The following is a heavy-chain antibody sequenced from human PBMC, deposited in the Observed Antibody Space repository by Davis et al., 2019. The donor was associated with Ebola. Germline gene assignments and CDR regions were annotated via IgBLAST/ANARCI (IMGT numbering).Heavy chain of an antibody. CDR2: IKQDGSEK. CDR3: ARILRYFDWFRPGGSGIFDY. J-gene: IGHJ4*02. D-gene: IGHD3-9*01. CDR1: GFTFSSYW. V-gene: IGHV3-7*03. Sequence: PGGSLRLSCAASGFTFSSYWMSWVRQAPGKGLEWVANIKQDGSEKYYVDSVKGRFTISRDNAKNSLYLQMNSLRAEDTAVYYCARILRYFDWFRPGGSGIFDYWGQGTLVTVSS.